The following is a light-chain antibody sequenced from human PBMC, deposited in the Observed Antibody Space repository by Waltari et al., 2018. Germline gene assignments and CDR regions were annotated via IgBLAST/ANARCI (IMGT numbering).Light chain of an antibody. J-gene: IGKJ3*01. Sequence: DIHMTPSPSSLSASVGATVTITCQASQGIGNNLNWYQQKPGKAPKLLIYRASSLQSGIPSRFSGSGSGTDFTLTISSLQPEDFATYYCQQGYSYPFTFGPGTKLDIK. CDR1: QGIGNN. CDR2: RAS. CDR3: QQGYSYPFT. V-gene: IGKV1-16*01.